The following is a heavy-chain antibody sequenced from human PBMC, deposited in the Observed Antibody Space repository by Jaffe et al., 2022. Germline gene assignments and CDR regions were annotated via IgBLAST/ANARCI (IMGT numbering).Heavy chain of an antibody. CDR1: GFTFDDYA. J-gene: IGHJ6*03. Sequence: EVHLVESGGGLVQPGRSLRLTCAASGFTFDDYAMHWVRQAPGKGLEWVAGISGKSGSIAYADSVKGRFTISRDNAKNSLYLQMNSLRAEDTALYYCAKDTIFYYNIMDVWGKGTTVTVSS. D-gene: IGHD3-9*01. CDR2: ISGKSGSI. CDR3: AKDTIFYYNIMDV. V-gene: IGHV3-9*01.